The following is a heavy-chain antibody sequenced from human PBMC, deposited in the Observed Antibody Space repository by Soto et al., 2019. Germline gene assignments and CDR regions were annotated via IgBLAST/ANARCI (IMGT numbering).Heavy chain of an antibody. CDR3: ARQNLLAVAVYGMDV. D-gene: IGHD6-19*01. CDR1: GYSFTSYW. J-gene: IGHJ6*02. CDR2: IYPGDSDT. V-gene: IGHV5-51*01. Sequence: GESQRICYKVSGYSFTSYWIGWVRQMRWKGLEWMGIIYPGDSDTRYSPSFQGQVTISADKSISTAYLQWSSLKASDTAMYYCARQNLLAVAVYGMDVWGQGTTVTVSS.